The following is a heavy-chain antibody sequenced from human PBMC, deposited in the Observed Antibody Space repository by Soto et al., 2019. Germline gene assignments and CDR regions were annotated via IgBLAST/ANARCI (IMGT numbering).Heavy chain of an antibody. J-gene: IGHJ6*02. Sequence: QVQLQESGPGLVKPSQTLSLTCTVSGGSISSGGYYWSWIRQHPGKGLEWIGYIYYSGSTYYNPSLKSRVTISADTSKNQFSLKLSSVTAADTAVYYCARDFVYNDYYYGMDVWGQGTTVTVSS. V-gene: IGHV4-31*03. CDR2: IYYSGST. CDR3: ARDFVYNDYYYGMDV. D-gene: IGHD1-20*01. CDR1: GGSISSGGYY.